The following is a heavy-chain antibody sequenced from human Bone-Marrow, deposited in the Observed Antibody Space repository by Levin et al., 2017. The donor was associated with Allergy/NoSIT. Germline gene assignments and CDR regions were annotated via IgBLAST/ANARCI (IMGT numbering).Heavy chain of an antibody. J-gene: IGHJ6*02. CDR1: AYTFTGQY. V-gene: IGHV1-2*06. D-gene: IGHD1-26*01. CDR2: INPNTGVT. Sequence: RASVKVSCEASAYTFTGQYMHWVRQAPGQGLEWMGRINPNTGVTNYAQKFQGRVTLTLDTSISTAYMELSRLSSDDTAVYYCADGSASNKYGMDLWGQGTTVTVSS. CDR3: ADGSASNKYGMDL.